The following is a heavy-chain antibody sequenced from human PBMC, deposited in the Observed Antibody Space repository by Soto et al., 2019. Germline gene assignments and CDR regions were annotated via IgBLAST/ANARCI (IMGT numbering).Heavy chain of an antibody. CDR1: GFTFSSYS. V-gene: IGHV3-21*01. J-gene: IGHJ4*02. D-gene: IGHD2-15*01. CDR3: ERAYGSQSYYFDY. Sequence: GGSLRLSCAASGFTFSSYSTNWVRQAPGKGLEWVSSISSSSSYIYYADSVKGRFTISRDNAKNSLYLQMNSLRAEDTAVYYCERAYGSQSYYFDYWGQGTLVTVSS. CDR2: ISSSSSYI.